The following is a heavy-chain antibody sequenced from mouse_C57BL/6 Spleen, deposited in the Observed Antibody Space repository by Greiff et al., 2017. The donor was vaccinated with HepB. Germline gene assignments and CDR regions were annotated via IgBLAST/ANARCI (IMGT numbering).Heavy chain of an antibody. CDR1: GYTFTSYW. CDR2: IHPNSGST. Sequence: QVQLQQSGAELVKPGASVKLSCKASGYTFTSYWMHWVKQRPGQGLEWIGMIHPNSGSTNYNEKFKSKATLTVDKSSSTAYMQLSSLTSEDSAVYYCARLSFITTVVPGGYWGQGTTLTVSS. V-gene: IGHV1-64*01. J-gene: IGHJ2*01. CDR3: ARLSFITTVVPGGY. D-gene: IGHD1-1*01.